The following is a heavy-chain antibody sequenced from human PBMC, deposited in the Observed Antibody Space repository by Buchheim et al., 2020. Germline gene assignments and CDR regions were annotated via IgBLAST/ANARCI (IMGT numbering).Heavy chain of an antibody. D-gene: IGHD3-22*01. Sequence: QLQLQESGPGLVKPSETLSLSCTVSGDSISSSSYYWGWVRQPPGKGLEWIGSIYYTGTTYYQPSLKRRVTISVDTSKNQFSLNLSSVTAADTAVYYCASLYYSESVRDYWGQGAL. CDR1: GDSISSSSYY. CDR2: IYYTGTT. J-gene: IGHJ4*02. CDR3: ASLYYSESVRDY. V-gene: IGHV4-39*01.